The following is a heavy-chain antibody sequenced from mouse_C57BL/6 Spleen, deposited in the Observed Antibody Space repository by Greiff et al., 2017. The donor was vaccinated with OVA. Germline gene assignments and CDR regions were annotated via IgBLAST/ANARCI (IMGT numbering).Heavy chain of an antibody. V-gene: IGHV1-7*01. Sequence: QVQLQQSGAELAKPGASVKLSCKASGYTFTSYWMHWVKQRPGQGLEWIGYINPSSGYTKYNQRFKDKATLTADKSSSTAYMQLSSLTYEDSAVYYCARGGDGYDEGFAYWGQGTLVTVSA. D-gene: IGHD2-2*01. CDR3: ARGGDGYDEGFAY. J-gene: IGHJ3*01. CDR1: GYTFTSYW. CDR2: INPSSGYT.